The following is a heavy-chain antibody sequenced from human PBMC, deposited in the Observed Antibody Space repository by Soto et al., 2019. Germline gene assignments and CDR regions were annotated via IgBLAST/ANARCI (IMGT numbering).Heavy chain of an antibody. J-gene: IGHJ4*02. CDR3: ARDHHRYSGYDYVDY. D-gene: IGHD5-12*01. V-gene: IGHV3-23*01. CDR1: GFTFSSYA. CDR2: ISGSGGRT. Sequence: GGSLRLSYAASGFTFSSYAMSWVRQAPGKGLEWVSAISGSGGRTYYADSVKGRFTISRDNSKNTLYLQMNSLRAEDTAVYYCARDHHRYSGYDYVDYWGQGTLVTSPQ.